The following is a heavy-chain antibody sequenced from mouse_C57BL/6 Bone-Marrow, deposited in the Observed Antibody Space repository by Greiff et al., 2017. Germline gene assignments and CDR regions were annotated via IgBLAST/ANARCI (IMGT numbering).Heavy chain of an antibody. V-gene: IGHV3-6*01. J-gene: IGHJ2*01. D-gene: IGHD1-1*01. CDR2: ISYDGSN. CDR3: ARRDYGSYYFDY. CDR1: GYSITSGYY. Sequence: EVQRVESGPGLVKPSQSLSLTCSVTGYSITSGYYWNWIRQFPGNKLEWMGYISYDGSNNYNPSLKNRISITRDTSKNQFFLKLNSVTTEDTATYYCARRDYGSYYFDYWGQGTTLTVSS.